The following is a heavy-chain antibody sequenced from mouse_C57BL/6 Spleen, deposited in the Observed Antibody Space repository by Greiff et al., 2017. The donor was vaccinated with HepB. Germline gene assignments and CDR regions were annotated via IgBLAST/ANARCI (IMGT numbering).Heavy chain of an antibody. V-gene: IGHV1-54*01. CDR3: ARSGYDYPDY. Sequence: VKLMESGAELVRPGTSVKVSCKAYGYAFTNYLIEWVKQRPGQGLEWIGVINPGSGGTNYNEKFKGKATLTADKSSSTAYMQLSSLTSEDSAVYFCARSGYDYPDYWGQGTTLTVSS. D-gene: IGHD2-4*01. CDR1: GYAFTNYL. CDR2: INPGSGGT. J-gene: IGHJ2*01.